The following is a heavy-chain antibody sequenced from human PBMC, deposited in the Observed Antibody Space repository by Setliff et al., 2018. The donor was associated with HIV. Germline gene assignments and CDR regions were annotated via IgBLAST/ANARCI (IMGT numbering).Heavy chain of an antibody. CDR3: ARGREVIRDTYYSYFYMDV. CDR2: LNHSGNI. J-gene: IGHJ6*04. Sequence: SETLSLTCDVSGDLIRNSFYYWAWIRQSPGRGLEWIGELNHSGNINQNPSLRSGFTLSVDTSKNQFSLTLNSVTAADTAVYYCARGREVIRDTYYSYFYMDVWSRGTPVTVSS. CDR1: GDLIRNSFYY. V-gene: IGHV4-34*01. D-gene: IGHD3-22*01.